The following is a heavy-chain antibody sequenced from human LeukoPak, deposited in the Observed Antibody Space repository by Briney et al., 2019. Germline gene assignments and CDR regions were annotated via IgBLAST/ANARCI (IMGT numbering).Heavy chain of an antibody. CDR2: ISSSSSYI. J-gene: IGHJ4*02. V-gene: IGHV3-21*01. D-gene: IGHD3-10*01. Sequence: GGSLRLSCAASGFTFSSYSMNWGRQAPGKGLERVSSISSSSSYIYYADSVKGRFTISRDNAKNSLYLQMNSLRAEDTAVYYCARDWRYYGSGTSNAYFDYWGQGTLVTVSS. CDR3: ARDWRYYGSGTSNAYFDY. CDR1: GFTFSSYS.